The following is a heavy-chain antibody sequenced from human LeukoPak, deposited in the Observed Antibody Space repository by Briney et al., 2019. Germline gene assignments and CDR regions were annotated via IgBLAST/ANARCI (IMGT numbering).Heavy chain of an antibody. J-gene: IGHJ4*02. V-gene: IGHV4-34*01. Sequence: SETLSLTCAVYVGSFSVYYWSWIRQPPGKGLECIGEIKHSGSTNYNPSPKSRVTISVDTSKNQFSQKLSSLNAADTAVYYCARAAYGSGSYYFDYWGQGTLVTVSS. CDR1: VGSFSVYY. CDR2: IKHSGST. CDR3: ARAAYGSGSYYFDY. D-gene: IGHD3-10*01.